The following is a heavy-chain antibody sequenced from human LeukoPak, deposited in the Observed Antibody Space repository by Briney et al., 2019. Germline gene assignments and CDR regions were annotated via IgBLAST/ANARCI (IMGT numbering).Heavy chain of an antibody. Sequence: PGGSLRLSCAGSGFTFSNYAMSWVRQAPGKGLEWVSLISGGGGSTYYADSVKGRFTISRDNSKNSLYLQMNSLRTEDTALYYCAKGDRSSSGYYYAFDYWGQGTLVTVSS. CDR3: AKGDRSSSGYYYAFDY. CDR2: ISGGGGST. D-gene: IGHD3-22*01. V-gene: IGHV3-43*02. CDR1: GFTFSNYA. J-gene: IGHJ4*02.